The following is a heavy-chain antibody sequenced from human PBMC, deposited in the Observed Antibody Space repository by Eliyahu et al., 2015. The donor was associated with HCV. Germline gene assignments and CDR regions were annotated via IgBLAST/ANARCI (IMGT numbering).Heavy chain of an antibody. V-gene: IGHV3-9*01. CDR3: TKASGYDASEYFQH. Sequence: EVQLVESGGGLVQPGRSLXLSCAXSGXXXDDYAMHWVRQAPGKGLEWVSGITWNSGSIGYADSVKGRFTISRDNAKNSLYLQMNSLRAEDTALYYCTKASGYDASEYFQHWGQGTLVTVSS. J-gene: IGHJ1*01. CDR1: GXXXDDYA. D-gene: IGHD5-12*01. CDR2: ITWNSGSI.